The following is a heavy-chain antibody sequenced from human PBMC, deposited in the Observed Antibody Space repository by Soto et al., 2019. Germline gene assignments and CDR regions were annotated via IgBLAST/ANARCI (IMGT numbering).Heavy chain of an antibody. J-gene: IGHJ4*01. CDR1: GFTFSNYA. V-gene: IGHV3-23*01. CDR3: VKGGASYTSSLYAH. Sequence: EVQLLESGGGLVQPGESLTLSCAASGFTFSNYAMHWVRQAPGKGLNWVSTISDSGGSIYYIDSVRGRFTISRDSSKNTLYLQMNSLTVEATAIYDCVKGGASYTSSLYAHWGRGILVTFSS. CDR2: ISDSGGSI. D-gene: IGHD6-13*01.